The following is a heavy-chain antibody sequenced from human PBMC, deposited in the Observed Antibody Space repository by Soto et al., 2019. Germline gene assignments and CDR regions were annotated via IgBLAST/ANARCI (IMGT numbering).Heavy chain of an antibody. V-gene: IGHV3-33*01. J-gene: IGHJ6*02. D-gene: IGHD6-19*01. CDR2: IWYDGNTK. Sequence: SLGLSCVASGFTFNSYGFNWVRKAPGKGLEWVAVIWYDGNTKYYADSVKGRFTISRDNLRITLYLQMNSLTAEDTAVYYCARPLVAPVAGPYYYGMDVWGQGTTVTVSS. CDR1: GFTFNSYG. CDR3: ARPLVAPVAGPYYYGMDV.